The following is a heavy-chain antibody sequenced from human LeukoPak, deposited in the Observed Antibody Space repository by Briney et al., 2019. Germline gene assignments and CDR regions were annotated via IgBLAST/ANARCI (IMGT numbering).Heavy chain of an antibody. J-gene: IGHJ4*02. D-gene: IGHD3-3*01. Sequence: SETLSLTCAVYGGSFSGYYWSWIRQPPGEGLEWIGYIYYSGSTYYDPSLKSRVTISVDTSKNQFSLKMSSVTAADTAVYYCAREDMVGFWSGYYYYGGQGTLVTVS. CDR1: GGSFSGYY. CDR3: AREDMVGFWSGYYYY. V-gene: IGHV4-30-4*01. CDR2: IYYSGST.